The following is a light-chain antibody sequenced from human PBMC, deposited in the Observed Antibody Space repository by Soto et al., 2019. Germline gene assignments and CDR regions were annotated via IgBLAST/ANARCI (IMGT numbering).Light chain of an antibody. CDR3: QQYNNWPYT. Sequence: EMVMTQSPGTLSVSPGERATLSCRASQSVSSNLAWYQQKPGQPPRLLIYGASTRATGIPARFSGSGSGTEFTLTISRVQSEDFAVYYCQQYNNWPYTFGQGTKLEIK. J-gene: IGKJ2*01. CDR1: QSVSSN. CDR2: GAS. V-gene: IGKV3-15*01.